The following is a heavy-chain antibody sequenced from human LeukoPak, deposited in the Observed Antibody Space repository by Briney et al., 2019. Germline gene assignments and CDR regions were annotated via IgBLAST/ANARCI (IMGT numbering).Heavy chain of an antibody. CDR1: GFTFNTYA. CDR3: ARDSIYCRGTTCLLMDV. Sequence: PGGSLRLSCAASGFTFNTYAMSWVRQAPGKGLEWVSMITSGGRSTSYADSVKGRFTISRDNSRNTVYLQMDSLRAENTAVYYCARDSIYCRGTTCLLMDVWGKGTTVTVSS. V-gene: IGHV3-23*01. D-gene: IGHD1-7*01. J-gene: IGHJ6*04. CDR2: ITSGGRST.